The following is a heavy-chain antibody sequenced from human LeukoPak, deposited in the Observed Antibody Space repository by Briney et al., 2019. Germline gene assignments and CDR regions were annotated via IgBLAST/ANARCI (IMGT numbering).Heavy chain of an antibody. D-gene: IGHD5-24*01. Sequence: GSLRLSCAASGFTFSDFYMSWIRQAPGKGLECISYISGSGSPIYYADSVKGRFTISRDNAKNSLFLQMNSLRVEDTAVYYCARGNNTFEMATLALDHWGQGALVTVSS. V-gene: IGHV3-11*01. CDR1: GFTFSDFY. J-gene: IGHJ4*02. CDR3: ARGNNTFEMATLALDH. CDR2: ISGSGSPI.